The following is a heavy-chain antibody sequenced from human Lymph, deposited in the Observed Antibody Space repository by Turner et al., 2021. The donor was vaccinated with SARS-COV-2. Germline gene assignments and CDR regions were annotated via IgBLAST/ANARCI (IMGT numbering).Heavy chain of an antibody. CDR3: ATGPYDFWSGPSPGYYGMDV. CDR1: GYTLTEVP. CDR2: FDPEDGET. V-gene: IGHV1-24*01. D-gene: IGHD3-3*01. Sequence: QVQLVQSVAEVKKPVASVKVSCKVSGYTLTEVPMHWVRQAPGKGLEWMGGFDPEDGETIYAQKFQGRVTMTEDTSTDAAYMELSSLRSEDTAVYYCATGPYDFWSGPSPGYYGMDVWGQGTTVTVSS. J-gene: IGHJ6*02.